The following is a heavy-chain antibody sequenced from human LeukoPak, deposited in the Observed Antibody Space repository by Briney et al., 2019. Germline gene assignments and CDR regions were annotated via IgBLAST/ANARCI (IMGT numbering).Heavy chain of an antibody. V-gene: IGHV4-59*08. J-gene: IGHJ3*02. CDR3: ARHAISWNYRGNAFDI. Sequence: SETLSLTCTVSGGSISSYYWSWIRQPPGKGLEWIGYIYYSGSTNYNPSLKSRVTISVDTSKNQFSLKLSSVTAADTAVYYCARHAISWNYRGNAFDIWGQGTMVTVSS. D-gene: IGHD1-7*01. CDR2: IYYSGST. CDR1: GGSISSYY.